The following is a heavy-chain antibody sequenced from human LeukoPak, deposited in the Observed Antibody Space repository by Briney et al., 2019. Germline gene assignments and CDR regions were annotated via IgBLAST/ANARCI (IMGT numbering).Heavy chain of an antibody. D-gene: IGHD6-19*01. CDR3: ATRSGWYVALDY. V-gene: IGHV1-24*01. CDR1: GYTLTELS. Sequence: HRASVKVSCKVSGYTLTELSMHWVRQAPGKGLEWMGGFDPEDGETIYAQKFQGRVTMTEDTSTDTAYMELSSLRSEDTAVYYCATRSGWYVALDYWGQGTLVTVSS. J-gene: IGHJ4*02. CDR2: FDPEDGET.